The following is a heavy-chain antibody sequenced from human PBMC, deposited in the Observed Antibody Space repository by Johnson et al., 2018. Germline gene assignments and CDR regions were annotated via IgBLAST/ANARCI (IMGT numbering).Heavy chain of an antibody. CDR1: GFTFDDYA. CDR3: AKSPGGLRDAFDI. D-gene: IGHD5-12*01. CDR2: ISWNSGSI. J-gene: IGHJ3*02. Sequence: EVQLVESGGGLVQXGRSLRLXCAASGFTFDDYAMHWVRQAPGKGLEWVSGISWNSGSIGYADSVKGRFTISRDNAKNSLYLQMNSLRAEDTALYYCAKSPGGLRDAFDIWGQGTMVTVSS. V-gene: IGHV3-9*01.